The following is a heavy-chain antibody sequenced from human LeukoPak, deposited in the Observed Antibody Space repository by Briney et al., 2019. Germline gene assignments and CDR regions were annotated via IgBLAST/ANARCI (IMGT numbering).Heavy chain of an antibody. CDR2: ISAYNGNT. CDR1: GYTFTSYG. CDR3: ARVKTYNCSSTSCYRGYFDY. J-gene: IGHJ4*02. Sequence: ASVKVSCKASGYTFTSYGISWVRQAPGHGLEWMGWISAYNGNTNYAQKLQGRVTMTTDTSTSTAYMELRSLRSDDTAVYYCARVKTYNCSSTSCYRGYFDYWGQGTLVTVSS. V-gene: IGHV1-18*01. D-gene: IGHD2-2*01.